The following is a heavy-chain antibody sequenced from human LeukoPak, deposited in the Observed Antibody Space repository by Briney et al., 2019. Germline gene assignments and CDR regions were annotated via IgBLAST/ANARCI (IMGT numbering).Heavy chain of an antibody. CDR2: IKQDGSEK. V-gene: IGHV3-7*01. D-gene: IGHD2-2*01. J-gene: IGHJ4*02. Sequence: GGSLRLSCAASGFTFSSYWMSWVRQAPGKGLEWVANIKQDGSEKYYVDSVKGRFNISRDNAKNSLYLQMNSLRADDTAVYYCARDYYGCSSTSCYRTQGYWGQGTLVTVSS. CDR3: ARDYYGCSSTSCYRTQGY. CDR1: GFTFSSYW.